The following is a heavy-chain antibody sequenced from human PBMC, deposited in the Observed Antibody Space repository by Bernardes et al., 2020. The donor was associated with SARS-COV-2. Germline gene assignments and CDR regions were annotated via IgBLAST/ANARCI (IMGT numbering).Heavy chain of an antibody. J-gene: IGHJ3*02. Sequence: GSLRLSCAASGFNFVTYWMSWVRQAPGKGLEWLANIKPDGSEIHYADSVQGRFTISRDNARDSLCLQMNSLRAEDTAVYYCARIFYYGWGPVVDAFDMWGRGTLVTVSS. V-gene: IGHV3-7*04. D-gene: IGHD3-10*01. CDR3: ARIFYYGWGPVVDAFDM. CDR2: IKPDGSEI. CDR1: GFNFVTYW.